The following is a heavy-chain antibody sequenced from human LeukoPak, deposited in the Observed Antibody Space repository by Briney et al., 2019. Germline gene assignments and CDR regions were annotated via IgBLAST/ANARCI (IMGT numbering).Heavy chain of an antibody. J-gene: IGHJ4*02. Sequence: GGSLRLSCAASGFTFGIYTMNWVRQTPGKRLEWVSAVSATGGNTFYADSVKGRFTVSRDNSKNTVYLQMDRLRAEDTAVYYCAKDLRGYNVNDGIDYWGQGTLVTVSS. D-gene: IGHD1-1*01. CDR3: AKDLRGYNVNDGIDY. CDR2: VSATGGNT. CDR1: GFTFGIYT. V-gene: IGHV3-23*01.